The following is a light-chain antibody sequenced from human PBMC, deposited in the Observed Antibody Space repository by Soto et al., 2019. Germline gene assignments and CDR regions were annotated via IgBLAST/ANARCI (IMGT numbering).Light chain of an antibody. J-gene: IGKJ5*01. CDR1: QSITTF. CDR2: DAS. Sequence: DIQMTQSPSTLSASIGDRVTITCRASQSITTFLAWYQQKPGKAPQILIYDASKLEPGVPSRLSGGGSGTEFTLTISSLQPDDFATYYCQQGYSTPITFGQGTRLEIK. CDR3: QQGYSTPIT. V-gene: IGKV1-5*01.